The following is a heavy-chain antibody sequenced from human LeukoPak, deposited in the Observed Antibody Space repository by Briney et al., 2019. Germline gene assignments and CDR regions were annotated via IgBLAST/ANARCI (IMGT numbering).Heavy chain of an antibody. J-gene: IGHJ4*02. CDR2: MNPNSGNT. Sequence: ASVKVSCKASGYTFTSYDINWVRQATGQGLEGMGWMNPNSGNTGYAQKFQGRVTMTRTTSISTAYMELSSLRSEDTAVYYCARISSKGKQQLVRRGFDYWGQGTLVTVSS. CDR3: ARISSKGKQQLVRRGFDY. D-gene: IGHD6-13*01. CDR1: GYTFTSYD. V-gene: IGHV1-8*01.